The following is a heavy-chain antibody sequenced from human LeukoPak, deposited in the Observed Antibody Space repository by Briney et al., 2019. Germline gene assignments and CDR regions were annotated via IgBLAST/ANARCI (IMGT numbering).Heavy chain of an antibody. V-gene: IGHV4-59*01. Sequence: ASETLSLTCTVSGGSISSYYWSWIRQPPGKGLEWIGYIYYSGSTNYNPSLKSRVTISVDTSKNQFSLKLSSVTAADTAVYYCARGSHYDFWSGLAYYFDYWGQGTLVTVSS. CDR1: GGSISSYY. J-gene: IGHJ4*02. D-gene: IGHD3-3*01. CDR3: ARGSHYDFWSGLAYYFDY. CDR2: IYYSGST.